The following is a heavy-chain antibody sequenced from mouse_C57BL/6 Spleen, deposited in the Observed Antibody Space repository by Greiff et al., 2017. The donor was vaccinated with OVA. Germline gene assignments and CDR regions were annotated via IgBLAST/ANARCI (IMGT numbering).Heavy chain of an antibody. CDR2: FYPGSGSI. D-gene: IGHD1-1*02. J-gene: IGHJ4*01. CDR3: ASHDEGSYALDY. V-gene: IGHV1-62-2*01. Sequence: QVQLQQSGAELVKPGASVKLSCKASGFTFTEYTIHWVKQRPGQGLEWIGWFYPGSGSIKYNEKFKDKATFTADKSSSTVYMQLSRLTSEDTAVYFCASHDEGSYALDYWGQGTSVTVSS. CDR1: GFTFTEYT.